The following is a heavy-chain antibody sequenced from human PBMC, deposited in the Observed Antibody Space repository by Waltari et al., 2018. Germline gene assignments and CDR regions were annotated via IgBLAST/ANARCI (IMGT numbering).Heavy chain of an antibody. J-gene: IGHJ4*02. CDR1: GFTLSDNV. CDR2: ISAAGTKK. D-gene: IGHD3-10*01. CDR3: ARGLNFGVCWYDYYFDD. V-gene: IGHV3-30*04. Sequence: QVQLVASGGGVVRRGGSLRLSCAAYGFTLSDNVMHCISQALGKGLRSVTLISAAGTKKYYVGAVVGRLPISRDDLINSLYLHMNSLRLEDPAIYYWARGLNFGVCWYDYYFDDWGQGTLVTVSS.